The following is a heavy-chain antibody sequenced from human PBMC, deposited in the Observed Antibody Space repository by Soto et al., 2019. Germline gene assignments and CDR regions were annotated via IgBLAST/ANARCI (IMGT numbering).Heavy chain of an antibody. V-gene: IGHV3-48*01. CDR3: ARVSNYYDSSGYYPTYYYYYGMDV. D-gene: IGHD3-22*01. Sequence: PGGSLRLSCAASGFTFSSYSMNWVRQAPGKGLEWVSYISSSSSTIYYADSVKGRFTISRDNAKNSLYLQMNSLRAEDTAVYYCARVSNYYDSSGYYPTYYYYYGMDVWGQGTTVTVSS. CDR2: ISSSSSTI. CDR1: GFTFSSYS. J-gene: IGHJ6*02.